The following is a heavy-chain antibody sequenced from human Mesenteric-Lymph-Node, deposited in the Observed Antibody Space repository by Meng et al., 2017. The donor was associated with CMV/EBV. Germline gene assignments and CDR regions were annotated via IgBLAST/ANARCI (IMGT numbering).Heavy chain of an antibody. V-gene: IGHV4-39*07. D-gene: IGHD2-15*01. CDR2: INYRGST. CDR1: GASISSSSYY. Sequence: SETLSLTCTVSGASISSSSYYWGWIRQPPGKGLEWIGSINYRGSTYYNPSLKSRVTISGDTSKNQFSLKLSSVTAADTAVYYCASGYCSGGSCYSDWFDPWGQGTLVTVSS. CDR3: ASGYCSGGSCYSDWFDP. J-gene: IGHJ5*02.